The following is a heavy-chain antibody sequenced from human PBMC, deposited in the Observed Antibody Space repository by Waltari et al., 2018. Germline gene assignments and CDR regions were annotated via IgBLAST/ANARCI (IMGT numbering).Heavy chain of an antibody. D-gene: IGHD1-26*01. CDR3: ARQGGSPLYNWFDP. Sequence: QVQLQESGPGLVKPSETLSLTCAVSGYSISSGYYWGWIRPPPGKGLEWIGSIYHSGSTYYNPSLKSRVTISVDTSKNQFSLKLSSVTAADTAVYYCARQGGSPLYNWFDPWGQGTLVTVSS. J-gene: IGHJ5*02. CDR2: IYHSGST. CDR1: GYSISSGYY. V-gene: IGHV4-38-2*01.